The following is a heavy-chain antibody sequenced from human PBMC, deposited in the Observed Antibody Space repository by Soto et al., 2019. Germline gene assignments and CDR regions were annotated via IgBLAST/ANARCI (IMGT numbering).Heavy chain of an antibody. Sequence: ASVKVSCKASGYTFTRYTMNWVRQAPGQRLEWMGWINPDNGNTKYSQKFQDRVIITRDTSASTAYMDLSSQRSEDTAGYYCARGIATGQLDPWGQGTLVTVSS. D-gene: IGHD2-15*01. CDR1: GYTFTRYT. J-gene: IGHJ5*02. CDR2: INPDNGNT. V-gene: IGHV1-3*01. CDR3: ARGIATGQLDP.